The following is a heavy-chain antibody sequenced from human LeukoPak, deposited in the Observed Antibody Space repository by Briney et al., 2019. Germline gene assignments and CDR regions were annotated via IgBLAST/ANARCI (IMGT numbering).Heavy chain of an antibody. D-gene: IGHD3-22*01. V-gene: IGHV4-38-2*02. CDR1: GYSIGSGYY. CDR2: IYHSGST. Sequence: PSETLSLTCNVSGYSIGSGYYWGWIRQPPGKGLQWIGTIYHSGSTYYNPSLKSRVTISVDTSKNQFSLKLSSVTAADTAVYYCARAASDSSGYYYLFWSAFDIWGQGTMVTVSS. CDR3: ARAASDSSGYYYLFWSAFDI. J-gene: IGHJ3*02.